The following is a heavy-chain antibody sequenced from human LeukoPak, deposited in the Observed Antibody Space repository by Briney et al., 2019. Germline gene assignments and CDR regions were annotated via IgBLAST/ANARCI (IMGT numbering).Heavy chain of an antibody. J-gene: IGHJ2*01. V-gene: IGHV1-18*01. CDR2: ISAYNGNT. CDR1: GYTFTSYG. D-gene: IGHD2-2*01. Sequence: ASVKVSCKASGYTFTSYGISWVRQAPGQGLEWMGWISAYNGNTNYAQKLQGRVTMTTDTSTSTAYMELRSLRSDDTAVYYCARGPEDIVVVPAAMHWYFDLWGRGTLVTVSS. CDR3: ARGPEDIVVVPAAMHWYFDL.